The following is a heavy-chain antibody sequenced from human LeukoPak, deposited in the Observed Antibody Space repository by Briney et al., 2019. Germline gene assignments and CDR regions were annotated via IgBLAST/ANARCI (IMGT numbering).Heavy chain of an antibody. D-gene: IGHD1-26*01. CDR2: ISGSGGST. J-gene: IGHJ4*02. CDR3: AKAGGSYEPTYYFDY. CDR1: GFTFSSYA. V-gene: IGHV3-23*01. Sequence: GGSLRLSCAASGFTFSSYAMSWVCQAPGKGLEWVSAISGSGGSTYYADSVKGRFTISRDNSKNTLYLQMNSLRAEDTAVYYCAKAGGSYEPTYYFDYWGQGTLVTVSS.